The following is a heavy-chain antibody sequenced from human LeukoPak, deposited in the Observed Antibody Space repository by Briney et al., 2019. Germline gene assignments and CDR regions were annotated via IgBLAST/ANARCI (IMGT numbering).Heavy chain of an antibody. J-gene: IGHJ4*02. CDR1: GDSVSSKNAA. V-gene: IGHV6-1*01. CDR3: ARGGSQWLLPHFDF. Sequence: SQTLSLTCAISGDSVSSKNAAWNCIRQSPSRGLEWLGRTYYRSKWFNEYAVPVKTRISINPDTSKNQVSLQLNSVTPEDTAVYYCARGGSQWLLPHFDFWGQGILVTVSS. CDR2: TYYRSKWFN. D-gene: IGHD6-19*01.